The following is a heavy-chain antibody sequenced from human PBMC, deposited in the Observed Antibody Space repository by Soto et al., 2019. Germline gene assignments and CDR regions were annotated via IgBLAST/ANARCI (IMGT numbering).Heavy chain of an antibody. CDR1: GFTFSSYW. CDR2: IKQDGSEK. CDR3: ARAGSWYGHSYYYYGMDV. Sequence: GGSLRLSCAASGFTFSSYWMSWVRQAPGKGLEWVANIKQDGSEKDYVDSVKVRFTISRDNAKNSLYLQMNSLRAEDTAVYYCARAGSWYGHSYYYYGMDVWGQGTTVTV. V-gene: IGHV3-7*01. J-gene: IGHJ6*02. D-gene: IGHD6-13*01.